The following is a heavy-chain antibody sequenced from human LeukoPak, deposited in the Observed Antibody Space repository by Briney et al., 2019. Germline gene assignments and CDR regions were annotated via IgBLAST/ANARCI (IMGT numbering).Heavy chain of an antibody. V-gene: IGHV3-23*01. Sequence: GGSLRLSCAASGFTFSSYAMSWVRQAPGKGLEWVSAISGSGGSTYYADSVKGRFTISRDNSKNTLYLQMNSLRAEDTAVYYCARAGGYCSSTSCCDVWGQGTTVTVSS. J-gene: IGHJ6*02. CDR1: GFTFSSYA. D-gene: IGHD2-2*01. CDR3: ARAGGYCSSTSCCDV. CDR2: ISGSGGST.